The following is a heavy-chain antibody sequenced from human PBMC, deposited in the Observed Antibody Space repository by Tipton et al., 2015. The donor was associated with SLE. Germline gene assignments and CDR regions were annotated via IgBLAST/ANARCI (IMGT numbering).Heavy chain of an antibody. J-gene: IGHJ4*02. CDR3: ARVFDSSGLFDY. CDR2: IYDSGST. CDR1: GASISSYY. Sequence: TLSLTCTVSGASISSYYWSWVRQPPGKGLEWIGYIYDSGSTKYNPSLKSRVTISVDTSKNQFSLKLSSVTAADTAVYYCARVFDSSGLFDYWGQGTLVTVSS. D-gene: IGHD3-22*01. V-gene: IGHV4-59*08.